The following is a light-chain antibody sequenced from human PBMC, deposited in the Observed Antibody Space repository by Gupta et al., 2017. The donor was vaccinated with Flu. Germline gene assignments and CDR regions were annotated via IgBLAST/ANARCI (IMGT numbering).Light chain of an antibody. CDR1: SSDIGGYKY. CDR2: EVT. J-gene: IGLJ2*01. CDR3: SSDADNNNRL. Sequence: QPALAQPPSASGSPGQSVTISCTGTSSDIGGYKYVAWYPPDPGKAPKLFSYEVTTRPSGVPYPFSGSKSGNSASLTVSGLQPEDEAHYVCSSDADNNNRLFGGGTKVTVL. V-gene: IGLV2-8*01.